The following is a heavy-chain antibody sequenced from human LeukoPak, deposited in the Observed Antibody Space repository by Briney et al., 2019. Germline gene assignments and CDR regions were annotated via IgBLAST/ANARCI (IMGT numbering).Heavy chain of an antibody. CDR1: GDSVSSNSAA. CDR3: ARADYYDSSGYYSYYFDY. Sequence: SQTLSLTCAISGDSVSSNSAAWNWIRQSPSRGLEWLGRTYYRSKWYNDYAVSVKSRITINPDTSKNQFSLQLNSVTPEDTAVSYCARADYYDSSGYYSYYFDYWGQGTLVTVSS. V-gene: IGHV6-1*01. CDR2: TYYRSKWYN. J-gene: IGHJ4*02. D-gene: IGHD3-22*01.